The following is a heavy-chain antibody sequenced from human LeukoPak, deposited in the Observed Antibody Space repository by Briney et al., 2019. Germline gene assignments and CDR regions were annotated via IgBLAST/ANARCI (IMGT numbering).Heavy chain of an antibody. CDR2: INPNSGGT. CDR1: GYTFTGYY. J-gene: IGHJ5*02. Sequence: GGSVKLSCKASGYTFTGYYMHWVRQAPGQGLEWMGWINPNSGGTNYAQKFQGRVTMTRDTSISTAYMELSRLRSDDTAVYYCARDCGAGVFAIAAAGKKSGSNWFDPWGQGTLVTVSS. CDR3: ARDCGAGVFAIAAAGKKSGSNWFDP. D-gene: IGHD6-13*01. V-gene: IGHV1-2*02.